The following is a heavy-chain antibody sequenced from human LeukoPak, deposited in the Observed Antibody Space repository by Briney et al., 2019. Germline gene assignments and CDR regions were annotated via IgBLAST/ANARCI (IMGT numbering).Heavy chain of an antibody. Sequence: SETLSLTCTVSGGSISSYYWSWIRQPPGKGLEWIGEINHSGSTNYNPSLKSRVTISVDTSKNQFSLKLSSVTAADTAVYYCARLQGGFWGGYFDYWGQGTLVTVSS. D-gene: IGHD3-3*01. J-gene: IGHJ4*02. CDR2: INHSGST. CDR1: GGSISSYY. V-gene: IGHV4-34*01. CDR3: ARLQGGFWGGYFDY.